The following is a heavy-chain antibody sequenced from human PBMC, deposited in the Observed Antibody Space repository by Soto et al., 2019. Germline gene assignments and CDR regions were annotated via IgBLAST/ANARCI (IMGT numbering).Heavy chain of an antibody. CDR1: GFTFCRHW. CDR3: ARDLTWNQADY. Sequence: EVQLVESGGGLVQPGGSLRLSCAASGFTFCRHWMHWVRQAPGKGLVWVSRINIDGTTPGYADSVKGRFTISRDNAKNTLYLQMNSLRAEDTAVYYCARDLTWNQADYWGQGTLVTVSS. D-gene: IGHD1-1*01. CDR2: INIDGTTP. J-gene: IGHJ4*02. V-gene: IGHV3-74*01.